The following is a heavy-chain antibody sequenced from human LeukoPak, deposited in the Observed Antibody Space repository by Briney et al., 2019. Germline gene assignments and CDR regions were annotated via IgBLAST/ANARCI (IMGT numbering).Heavy chain of an antibody. D-gene: IGHD5-18*01. CDR2: ISHDGTNK. Sequence: GGSLRLSCAASGFTFTNAGIHWVRLAAGKGLEWVSFISHDGTNKYYSDSVDGRFTVSRLNSQNTVHLQMTDLGPDDTATYYCASEDVDTGDFWGQGTLVTVSS. CDR3: ASEDVDTGDF. J-gene: IGHJ4*02. CDR1: GFTFTNAG. V-gene: IGHV3-30*01.